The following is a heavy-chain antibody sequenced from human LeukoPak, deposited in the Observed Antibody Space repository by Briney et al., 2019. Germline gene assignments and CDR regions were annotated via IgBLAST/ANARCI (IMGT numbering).Heavy chain of an antibody. CDR3: ARITIFGVVIIWETFDP. Sequence: GGSLRLSCAASGFTFSSYSMNWVRQAPGKGLEWVSSISSSSSYIYYADSVKGRFTISSDNAKNSLYLQMNSLTAEDTAVYYCARITIFGVVIIWETFDPWGQGTLVTVSS. CDR1: GFTFSSYS. D-gene: IGHD3-3*01. J-gene: IGHJ5*02. CDR2: ISSSSSYI. V-gene: IGHV3-21*01.